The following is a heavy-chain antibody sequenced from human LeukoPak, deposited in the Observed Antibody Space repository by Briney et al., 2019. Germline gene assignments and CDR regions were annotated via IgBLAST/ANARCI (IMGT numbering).Heavy chain of an antibody. V-gene: IGHV1-18*01. D-gene: IGHD1-26*01. CDR1: GYSFTSYT. CDR2: ISAYNGNT. Sequence: ASVKVSCKASGYSFTSYTISWVRQAPGQGLEWMGWISAYNGNTNYAQNLQGRVTITTDTSTSTAYMELRSLRSDDTAVYYCARSDGDWGIVGPTWLDYWGQGTLVTVSS. J-gene: IGHJ4*02. CDR3: ARSDGDWGIVGPTWLDY.